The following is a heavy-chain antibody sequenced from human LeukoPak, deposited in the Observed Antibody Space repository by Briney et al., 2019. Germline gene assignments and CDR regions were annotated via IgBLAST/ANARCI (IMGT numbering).Heavy chain of an antibody. CDR2: SHHSGNN. V-gene: IGHV4-59*01. J-gene: IGHJ3*01. D-gene: IGHD1/OR15-1a*01. CDR3: ARWNNDLRAFDV. CDR1: DDSIRIYY. Sequence: SETLSLTCSVSDDSIRIYYWNWIRQPPGEGLEWIGYSHHSGNNHYNPSLRTRVTLSVDASMNWLSLRLRSVTAADTAVYYCARWNNDLRAFDVWVQGRVVTVSS.